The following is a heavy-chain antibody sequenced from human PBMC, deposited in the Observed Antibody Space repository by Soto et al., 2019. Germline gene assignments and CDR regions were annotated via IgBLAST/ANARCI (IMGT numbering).Heavy chain of an antibody. J-gene: IGHJ5*02. D-gene: IGHD3-9*01. CDR3: ASATYYILTGYSVWFDP. CDR1: GYTFTSYD. V-gene: IGHV1-8*01. CDR2: MNPNSGNT. Sequence: QVQLVQSGAEVKKPGASVKVSCKASGYTFTSYDINWVRQATGQGLEWMGWMNPNSGNTGYAQKFQGRVTMTRNTPISRAYMELSSLRSEDTAVYYCASATYYILTGYSVWFDPWGQGTLVTVSS.